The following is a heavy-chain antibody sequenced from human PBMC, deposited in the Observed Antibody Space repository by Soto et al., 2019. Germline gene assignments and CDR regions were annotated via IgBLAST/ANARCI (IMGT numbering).Heavy chain of an antibody. CDR3: ARDGGDGYNMYYYYYYMDV. CDR2: IIPIFGTA. J-gene: IGHJ6*02. D-gene: IGHD5-12*01. V-gene: IGHV1-69*01. CDR1: GGTFSSYA. Sequence: QVQLVQSGAEAKKPGSSVKVSCKASGGTFSSYAISWVRQAPGQGLEWMGGIIPIFGTANYAQKFQGRVTLTADESTSTAYMELSSLRSEDTAVYYCARDGGDGYNMYYYYYYMDVWGQGTTVTVSS.